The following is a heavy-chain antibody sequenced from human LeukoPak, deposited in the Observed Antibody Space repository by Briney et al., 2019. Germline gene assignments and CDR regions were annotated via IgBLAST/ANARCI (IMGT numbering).Heavy chain of an antibody. CDR1: GYSINSGYY. CDR2: ISHSGSI. J-gene: IGHJ5*02. Sequence: SETLSFTCAVSGYSINSGYYWGWIRQPPGKGLEWIGSISHSGSIYYNPSLKSRVTISVDTSKNQFSLKLSSVTAADTAVYYCARLRDLYNCLDPWGQGTLVTVSS. CDR3: ARLRDLYNCLDP. V-gene: IGHV4-38-2*01. D-gene: IGHD5-24*01.